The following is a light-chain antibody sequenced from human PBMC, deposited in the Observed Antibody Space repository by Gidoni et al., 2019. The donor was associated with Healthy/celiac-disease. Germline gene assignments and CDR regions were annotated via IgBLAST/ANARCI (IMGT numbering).Light chain of an antibody. CDR2: SNN. J-gene: IGLJ1*01. CDR1: SSHIGSNT. V-gene: IGLV1-44*01. CDR3: AAWDDSLNGLYV. Sequence: QSVLTQPPSASGTPGQRVTISCSGSSSHIGSNTVNWYQQLPGTAPKLIIYSNNQRPSGVPDRFSGSKSGTSASLAISGLQSEDEADYYCAAWDDSLNGLYVFGTGTKVTVL.